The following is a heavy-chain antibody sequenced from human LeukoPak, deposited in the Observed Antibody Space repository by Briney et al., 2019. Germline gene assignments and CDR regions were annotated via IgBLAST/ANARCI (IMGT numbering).Heavy chain of an antibody. CDR2: ISGSGGST. V-gene: IGHV3-23*01. CDR3: ARVGGGYYFDY. Sequence: GGSLRLSCAASGFTFSSYAMSWVRQAPGKGLGWVSAISGSGGSTYYADSVKGRFTISRDNSKNTLYLQMNSLRAEDTAVYYCARVGGGYYFDYWGRGTLVTVSS. D-gene: IGHD1-26*01. J-gene: IGHJ4*02. CDR1: GFTFSSYA.